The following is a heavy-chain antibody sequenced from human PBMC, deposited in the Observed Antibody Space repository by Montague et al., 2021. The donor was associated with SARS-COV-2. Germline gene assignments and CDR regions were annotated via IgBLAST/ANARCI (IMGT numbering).Heavy chain of an antibody. J-gene: IGHJ6*02. CDR2: IYSGGTT. Sequence: SLRLSCAATGFAVNSNYMTWVRQAPGKGLEWVSVIYSGGTTYYANSVKDRFTISRDSSKNTVHLQMNSLRVDDTAVYYCARRLEERLPYYYYGLDFWGQGTTVTVSS. CDR1: GFAVNSNY. CDR3: ARRLEERLPYYYYGLDF. D-gene: IGHD1/OR15-1a*01. V-gene: IGHV3-66*01.